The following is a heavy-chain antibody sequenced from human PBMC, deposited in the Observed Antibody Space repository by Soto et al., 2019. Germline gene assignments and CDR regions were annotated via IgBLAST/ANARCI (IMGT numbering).Heavy chain of an antibody. CDR1: GFTFSKTY. J-gene: IGHJ4*02. D-gene: IGHD3-10*01. V-gene: IGHV3-15*01. CDR3: STVRTY. CDR2: IKPKTDGGTT. Sequence: GGSLRLSCAASGFTFSKTYMNWVRQAPGKGLEWVGRIKPKTDGGTTDYAAPVEGRFTISRDDSKNTLYLQMNSLKTDDTAVYYCSTVRTYWGQGTLVTVSS.